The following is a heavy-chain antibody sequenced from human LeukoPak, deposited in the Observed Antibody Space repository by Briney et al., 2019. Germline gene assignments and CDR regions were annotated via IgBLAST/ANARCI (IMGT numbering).Heavy chain of an antibody. CDR3: AKDFYCSGGSCYPEIKDDAFDI. V-gene: IGHV3-30*18. CDR2: ISYDGSNK. D-gene: IGHD2-15*01. J-gene: IGHJ3*02. Sequence: PGGSLRLSCAASGFTFSSYGMHWVRQAPGKGLEWVAVISYDGSNKYYADSVKGRFTISRDNSKNTLYLQMNSLRAEDTAVYYCAKDFYCSGGSCYPEIKDDAFDIWGQGTMVTVSS. CDR1: GFTFSSYG.